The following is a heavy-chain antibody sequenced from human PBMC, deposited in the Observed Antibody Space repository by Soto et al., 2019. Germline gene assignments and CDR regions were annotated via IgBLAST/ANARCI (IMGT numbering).Heavy chain of an antibody. V-gene: IGHV1-46*01. D-gene: IGHD2-15*01. J-gene: IGHJ4*02. Sequence: ASVKVSCKTSGYTFSNYYINWVRQAPGQGLEWMGRINPSGGGTSYAQKFQGRVTMTRVTSTSTVYMDLSSLRSEDTAVYYCARSQEVVVVPAAPIDYWGQGTLATVSS. CDR3: ARSQEVVVVPAAPIDY. CDR2: INPSGGGT. CDR1: GYTFSNYY.